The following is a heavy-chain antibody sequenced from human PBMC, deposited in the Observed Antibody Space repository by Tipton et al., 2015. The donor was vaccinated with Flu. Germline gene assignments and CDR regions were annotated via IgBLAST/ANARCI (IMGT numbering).Heavy chain of an antibody. V-gene: IGHV4-59*11. Sequence: GLVKPSETLSLTCTVSGGSISSHYWSWIRQPPGKGLEWIGYIYYSGSISYNPSLKSRVTMSVDTSKNQFSLKLSSVTAADTAVYYCACRGSCYHWGQGTLVTVSS. CDR3: ACRGSCYH. CDR1: GGSISSHY. CDR2: IYYSGSI. D-gene: IGHD1-26*01. J-gene: IGHJ4*02.